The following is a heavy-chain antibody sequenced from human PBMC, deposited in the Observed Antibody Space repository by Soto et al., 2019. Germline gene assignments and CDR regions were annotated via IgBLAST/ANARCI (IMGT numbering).Heavy chain of an antibody. CDR2: INGSGGST. Sequence: PGGSLRLSCAASGFTFSSYAMSWVRQAPGKGLEWVSAINGSGGSTYYADSVKGRFTISRDNSKNTLYLQMNSLRAEDTAVYYCAKDRMSSGWYKGAFDIWGQGTMVTVSS. D-gene: IGHD6-19*01. V-gene: IGHV3-23*01. CDR1: GFTFSSYA. CDR3: AKDRMSSGWYKGAFDI. J-gene: IGHJ3*02.